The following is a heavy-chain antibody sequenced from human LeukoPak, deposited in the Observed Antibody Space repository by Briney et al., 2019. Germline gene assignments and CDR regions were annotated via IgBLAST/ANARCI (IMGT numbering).Heavy chain of an antibody. D-gene: IGHD1-7*01. CDR3: ARTSITGTSWFDP. Sequence: PSETLSLTCTVSGGSINSYYWSWIRQPPGKGLEWIGYIYYSGSTNYNPSLKSRVTISVDTSKNQFSLKLSSVTAADTAVYYCARTSITGTSWFDPWGQGTLVTVSS. V-gene: IGHV4-59*01. CDR1: GGSINSYY. J-gene: IGHJ5*02. CDR2: IYYSGST.